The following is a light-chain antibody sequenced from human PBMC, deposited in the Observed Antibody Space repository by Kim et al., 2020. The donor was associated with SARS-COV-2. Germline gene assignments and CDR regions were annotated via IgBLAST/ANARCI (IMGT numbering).Light chain of an antibody. V-gene: IGLV1-40*01. CDR3: QSYDTSLSAWV. CDR2: TYT. J-gene: IGLJ3*02. CDR1: SSNIGAGYD. Sequence: QSVLTQPPSVSGAPGQRVSVSCTGSSSNIGAGYDVNWYQQLPGAAPKLLIYTYTKRASGVPDRFSGSKSGTSASLVITGLQAEDESDYYCQSYDTSLSAWVFGGGTQLTVL.